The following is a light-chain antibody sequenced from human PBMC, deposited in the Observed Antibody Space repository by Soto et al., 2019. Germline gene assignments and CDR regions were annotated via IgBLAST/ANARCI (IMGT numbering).Light chain of an antibody. Sequence: EIVLMQSPATLSVSPGESASLSCRASQTVRSDYLAWYRQSPGQPPRLLLFEASSRAPGIPDRFSGSGSGTDFTLTIRRLEPEDFAVYYCQQYGTSSTFGQGTKVDIK. J-gene: IGKJ1*01. CDR2: EAS. CDR3: QQYGTSST. V-gene: IGKV3-20*01. CDR1: QTVRSDY.